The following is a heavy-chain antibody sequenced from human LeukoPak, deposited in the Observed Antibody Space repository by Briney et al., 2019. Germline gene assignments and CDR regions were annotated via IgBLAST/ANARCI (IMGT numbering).Heavy chain of an antibody. CDR2: ISGSGGST. CDR3: AKVYFFWDSSGDDI. CDR1: GFTFSSYA. D-gene: IGHD3-22*01. V-gene: IGHV3-23*01. J-gene: IGHJ3*02. Sequence: GGSLRLSCAASGFTFSSYAMSWVRQAPGKGLEWVSAISGSGGSTYYADSVKGRFTISRDNSKNTLYLQMNSLGAEDTAVYYCAKVYFFWDSSGDDIWGQGTMVTVSS.